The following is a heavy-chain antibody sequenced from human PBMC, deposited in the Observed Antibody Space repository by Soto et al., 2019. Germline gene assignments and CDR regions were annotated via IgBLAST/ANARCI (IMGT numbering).Heavy chain of an antibody. D-gene: IGHD3-9*01. V-gene: IGHV4-39*01. J-gene: IGHJ3*02. CDR2: IYYSGST. Sequence: SDTLFLTCTFPGISITSSSYYWDWIRQPPGKGLEWIGSIYYSGSTYYNPSLKSRVTISVDTSKNQFSLKLSSVTAADTAVYYCILRYFNWVAPTIWGQGTMIT. CDR1: GISITSSSYY. CDR3: ILRYFNWVAPTI.